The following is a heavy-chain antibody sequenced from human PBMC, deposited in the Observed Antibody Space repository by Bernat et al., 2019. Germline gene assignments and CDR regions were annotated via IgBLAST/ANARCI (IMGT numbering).Heavy chain of an antibody. J-gene: IGHJ4*02. V-gene: IGHV3-11*05. CDR3: APYKLLSSPRIDY. CDR2: ISSSSSYT. Sequence: QVQLVESGGGLVKPGGSLRLSCAASGFTFSDYYMSWIRQAPGKGLEWVSYISSSSSYTNYADSVKGRFTISRDNAKNSLYLQMNSLRAEDTAVYYCAPYKLLSSPRIDYWGQGTLVTVSS. CDR1: GFTFSDYY. D-gene: IGHD3-10*01.